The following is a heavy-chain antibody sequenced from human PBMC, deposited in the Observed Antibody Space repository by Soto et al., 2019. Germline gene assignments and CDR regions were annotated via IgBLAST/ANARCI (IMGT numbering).Heavy chain of an antibody. J-gene: IGHJ4*02. CDR2: ISSTTNYI. Sequence: GGSLRLSCAASGFTFTRYSMNWVRQAPGKGLEWVSSISSTTNYIYYGDSMKGRFTIPRDNAKNSLYLEMNSLRAEDTAVYYCARESEDLTSNFDYWGQGTLVTVSS. CDR3: ARESEDLTSNFDY. CDR1: GFTFTRYS. V-gene: IGHV3-21*06.